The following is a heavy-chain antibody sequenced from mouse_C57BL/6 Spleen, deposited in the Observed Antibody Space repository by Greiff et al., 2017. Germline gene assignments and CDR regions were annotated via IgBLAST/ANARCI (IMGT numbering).Heavy chain of an antibody. V-gene: IGHV1-74*01. CDR3: GSTIVPCYAMDY. Sequence: QVQLQQPGAELVKPGASVKVSCKASGYTFTSYWMHWVKQRPGQGLEWIGRIHPSDSDTNYNQKFKGKATLTVVKSSSTSYLPLSSLTSEDSAVYYCGSTIVPCYAMDYWGQGTSVTVSS. CDR1: GYTFTSYW. CDR2: IHPSDSDT. D-gene: IGHD2-5*01. J-gene: IGHJ4*01.